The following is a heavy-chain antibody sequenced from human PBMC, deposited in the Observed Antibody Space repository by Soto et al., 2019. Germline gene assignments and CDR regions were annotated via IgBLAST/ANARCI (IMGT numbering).Heavy chain of an antibody. Sequence: SETLCHTYAAYGRYFSRYYGIWLRPTPGKGLEWIGEINHSGSTNYNPSLKSRVTISVDTSKNQFSLKRSAVTTADTAVYYCARDPGVYGNAWYIDHWGQGTLVTVS. CDR3: ARDPGVYGNAWYIDH. CDR1: GRYFSRYY. CDR2: INHSGST. D-gene: IGHD3-10*01. V-gene: IGHV4-34*01. J-gene: IGHJ4*02.